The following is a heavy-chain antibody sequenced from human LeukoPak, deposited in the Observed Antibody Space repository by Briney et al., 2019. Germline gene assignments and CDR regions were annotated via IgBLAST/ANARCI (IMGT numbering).Heavy chain of an antibody. V-gene: IGHV3-21*01. CDR3: ARDLNGYCSSASCYTGGAFDI. CDR2: ISSSSSYI. D-gene: IGHD2-2*02. J-gene: IGHJ3*02. Sequence: PGGSLRLSCAASGFTFSSYSMNWVRQAPGKGLERVSSISSSSSYIYYAASVKGRFTISRDNAKNSLYLQMNSLRAEDTAVYYCARDLNGYCSSASCYTGGAFDIWGQGTMVTVSS. CDR1: GFTFSSYS.